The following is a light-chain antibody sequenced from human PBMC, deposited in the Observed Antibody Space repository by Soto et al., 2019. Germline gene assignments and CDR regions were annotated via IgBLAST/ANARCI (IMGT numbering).Light chain of an antibody. J-gene: IGKJ5*01. V-gene: IGKV1-5*01. CDR2: DAS. CDR3: QQYHSYYPWT. Sequence: DIQMTQSPSTLSASVGDRLTITCRASQSISSWVAWYQQKPGKPPKLLIYDASSLESGVPSRFSGSGSGTDFSLTITSLQPDDSATYYCQQYHSYYPWTFGQGTRLEIK. CDR1: QSISSW.